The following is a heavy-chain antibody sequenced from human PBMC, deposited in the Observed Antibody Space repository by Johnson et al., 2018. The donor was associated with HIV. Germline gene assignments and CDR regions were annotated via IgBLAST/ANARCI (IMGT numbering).Heavy chain of an antibody. CDR3: VRDYGDYVDDAFDI. Sequence: VQLVESGGGLVRPGGSLRLSCVASGFAVSGYYMSWVRQAPGKGLEWVSVLFSGATTYYADSVKGRFTISRDTSATTVTLQMHGLRADDTATYYCVRDYGDYVDDAFDIWGQGTMVTVSS. V-gene: IGHV3-66*01. D-gene: IGHD4-17*01. J-gene: IGHJ3*02. CDR1: GFAVSGYY. CDR2: LFSGATT.